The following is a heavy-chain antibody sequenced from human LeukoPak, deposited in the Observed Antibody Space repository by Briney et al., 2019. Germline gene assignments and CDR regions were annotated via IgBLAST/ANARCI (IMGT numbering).Heavy chain of an antibody. D-gene: IGHD3-10*01. J-gene: IGHJ4*02. CDR1: GFTFSSYL. V-gene: IGHV3-7*02. Sequence: QPGGSLRLSCAASGFTFSSYLMTWVRQAPGKGLEWVATIKQDGSDKYYVDSVKGRFTISRDNAQNSLHLQVNSLRAEDTAAYYCAILRGGNYWGQGTLVTVSS. CDR2: IKQDGSDK. CDR3: AILRGGNY.